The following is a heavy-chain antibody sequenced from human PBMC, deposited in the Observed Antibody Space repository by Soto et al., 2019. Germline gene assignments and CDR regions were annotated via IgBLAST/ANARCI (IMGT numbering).Heavy chain of an antibody. CDR3: ARGGYYYDSSGYSWFDP. J-gene: IGHJ5*02. CDR2: IIPIFGTA. V-gene: IGHV1-69*13. Sequence: ASVKVSCKASGGTFSSYAISWVRQAPGQGLEWMGGIIPIFGTANYAQKFQGRVTITADESTSTAYMELSSLRSEDTAVYYCARGGYYYDSSGYSWFDPWGQGTLVTVSS. CDR1: GGTFSSYA. D-gene: IGHD3-22*01.